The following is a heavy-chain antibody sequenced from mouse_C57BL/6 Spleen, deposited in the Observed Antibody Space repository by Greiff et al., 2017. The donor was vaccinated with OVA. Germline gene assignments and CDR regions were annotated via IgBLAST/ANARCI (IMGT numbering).Heavy chain of an antibody. CDR2: INPSSGYT. Sequence: VQLQQSGAELAKPGASVKLSCKASGYTFTSYWMHWVKQRPGQGLEWIGYINPSSGYTKYNQKFKDKATLTADKSSSTAYMQLSSLTYEDSAVYYCARSPGPSYWYFDVWGTETTVTVSS. CDR1: GYTFTSYW. V-gene: IGHV1-7*01. CDR3: ARSPGPSYWYFDV. J-gene: IGHJ1*03.